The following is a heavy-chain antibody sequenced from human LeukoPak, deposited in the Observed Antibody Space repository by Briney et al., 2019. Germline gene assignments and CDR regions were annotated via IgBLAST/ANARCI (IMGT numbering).Heavy chain of an antibody. D-gene: IGHD6-13*01. V-gene: IGHV3-21*01. J-gene: IGHJ5*02. CDR1: GFTFSSYS. CDR2: ITSSSSYI. Sequence: GGSLRLSCAASGFTFSSYSMNWVRQAPGKGLEWVSSITSSSSYIYYADSVKGQFTISRDNAKNPLYLQMNSLRAEDTAVYYCARDSYSSSLEPWGQGTLVTVSS. CDR3: ARDSYSSSLEP.